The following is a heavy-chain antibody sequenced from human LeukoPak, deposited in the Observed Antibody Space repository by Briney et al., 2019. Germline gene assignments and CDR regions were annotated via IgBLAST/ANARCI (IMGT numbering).Heavy chain of an antibody. Sequence: SETLSLTCTVSGGSVSSGSYYWSWIRQPPGKGLEWIGYIYYSGSTNYNPSLKSRVTISVDTSKNQFSLKLSSVTAADTAVYYCARVSYSSSFDFDYWGQGTLVAVSS. CDR2: IYYSGST. D-gene: IGHD6-6*01. J-gene: IGHJ4*02. V-gene: IGHV4-61*01. CDR3: ARVSYSSSFDFDY. CDR1: GGSVSSGSYY.